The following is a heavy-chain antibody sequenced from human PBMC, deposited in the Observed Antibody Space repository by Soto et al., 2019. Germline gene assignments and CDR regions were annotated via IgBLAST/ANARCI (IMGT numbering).Heavy chain of an antibody. D-gene: IGHD2-21*01. V-gene: IGHV1-69*02. CDR1: GGSFSSYI. CDR2: SIPIQGKA. CDR3: AKSLVFVDHAYMDV. J-gene: IGHJ6*03. Sequence: GASVKVSCKASGGSFSSYIFTWVRQAPGQGLEWMGRSIPIQGKADYALKFHRVTISADKSTKTVYMELRGLRHEDTAVYYCAKSLVFVDHAYMDVWGKGTTVTVSS.